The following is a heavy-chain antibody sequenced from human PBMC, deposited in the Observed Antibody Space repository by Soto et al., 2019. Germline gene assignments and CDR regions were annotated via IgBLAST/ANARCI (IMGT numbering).Heavy chain of an antibody. V-gene: IGHV4-34*01. D-gene: IGHD2-8*01. J-gene: IGHJ6*01. CDR1: GGSGGSFGGYY. Sequence: PSETLSLTCAVYGGSGGSFGGYYWSWIRQPPVKGLVGFGEINHNGSTNYNPSLKSRVTISVDRSKNQFSLKLSPVTAADTAVYYCARESLSYANGVHYDGMDVWGQGTPVTVS. CDR2: INHNGST. CDR3: ARESLSYANGVHYDGMDV.